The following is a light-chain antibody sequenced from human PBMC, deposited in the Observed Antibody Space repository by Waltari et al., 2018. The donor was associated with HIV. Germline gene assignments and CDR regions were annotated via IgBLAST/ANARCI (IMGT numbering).Light chain of an antibody. J-gene: IGLJ1*01. CDR2: EVS. Sequence: QSALTQPASVSGSPGQSITISCTGTSTAVGSYKLVSWYQQDPGKAPKVMIYEVSKRPSGVSNRFSGSKSGNTASLTISGLQAEDEADYYCGSYAGSNAYVFGIGTKVTVL. V-gene: IGLV2-23*02. CDR3: GSYAGSNAYV. CDR1: STAVGSYKL.